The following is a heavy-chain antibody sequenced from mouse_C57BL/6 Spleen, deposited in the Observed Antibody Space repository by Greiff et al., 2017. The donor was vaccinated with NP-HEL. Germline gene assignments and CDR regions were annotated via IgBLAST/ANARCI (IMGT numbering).Heavy chain of an antibody. CDR1: GYSFTGYF. D-gene: IGHD1-1*01. Sequence: VQLQQSGPELVKPGVSVKISCKASGYSFTGYFMNWVMQSHGKSLEWIGRINPYNGDTFYNQKFKGKATLTVDKSSSTAHMELRSLTSEDSAVYYCASPYYYGSRPWYFDVWGTGTTVTVSS. CDR3: ASPYYYGSRPWYFDV. CDR2: INPYNGDT. J-gene: IGHJ1*03. V-gene: IGHV1-20*01.